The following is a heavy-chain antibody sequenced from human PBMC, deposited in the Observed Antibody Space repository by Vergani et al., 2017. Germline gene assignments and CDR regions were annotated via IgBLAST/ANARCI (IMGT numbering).Heavy chain of an antibody. CDR3: AKANPRNSGYDYLYYYDAMDV. CDR1: GFTFNHYA. CDR2: ISGSGGST. D-gene: IGHD5-12*01. V-gene: IGHV3-23*01. J-gene: IGHJ6*02. Sequence: EVQLLESGGDLVQPGGSLRLSCAASGFTFNHYAMNWVRQAPGKGLEWVSGISGSGGSTYYAGSVKGRFTISRASSKNTLYLQMNSLSAGDTAVYYCAKANPRNSGYDYLYYYDAMDVWGQGTTVTVSS.